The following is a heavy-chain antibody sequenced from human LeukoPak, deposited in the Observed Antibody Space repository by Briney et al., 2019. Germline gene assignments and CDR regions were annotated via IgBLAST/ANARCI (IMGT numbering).Heavy chain of an antibody. Sequence: GGSPRLSCAASGFTFSNYAMSWVRQAPGKGLEWVSVIGGSGGSTYYADSVKGRFTISRDNSKNTLYLQMNSLRAEDTAVYYCANLDPRSPFDYWGQGALVTVSS. CDR3: ANLDPRSPFDY. CDR2: IGGSGGST. V-gene: IGHV3-23*01. J-gene: IGHJ4*02. CDR1: GFTFSNYA.